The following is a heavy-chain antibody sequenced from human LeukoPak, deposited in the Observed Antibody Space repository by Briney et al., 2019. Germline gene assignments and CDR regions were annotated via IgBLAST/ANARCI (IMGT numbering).Heavy chain of an antibody. V-gene: IGHV3-64*01. CDR3: ARANQFSGSGTYYNDF. D-gene: IGHD3-10*01. CDR2: ISTSGGTT. Sequence: PGGSLRLSCAASGFTFSSFAMPWFRKAPGKGLEYVSAISTSGGTTFYANSVKDRFTISRDNSKNTLYLHMGSLRPEDMAVYYCARANQFSGSGTYYNDFWGQGTLVTVSS. J-gene: IGHJ4*02. CDR1: GFTFSSFA.